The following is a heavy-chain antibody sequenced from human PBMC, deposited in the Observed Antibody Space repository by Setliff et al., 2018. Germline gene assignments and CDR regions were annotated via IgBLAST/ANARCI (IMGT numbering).Heavy chain of an antibody. CDR3: ATSDWYAAFDH. CDR1: GFTFRSFG. CDR2: IKQDESEK. V-gene: IGHV3-7*01. Sequence: ASVKVSCAASGFTFRSFGMHWVRQAPGKGLEWVSNIKQDESEKHYVGSVKGRSTISRDNARKSVYLQMNSLRAEDAAVYYCATSDWYAAFDHWGQGTLVTVSS. D-gene: IGHD6-19*01. J-gene: IGHJ4*02.